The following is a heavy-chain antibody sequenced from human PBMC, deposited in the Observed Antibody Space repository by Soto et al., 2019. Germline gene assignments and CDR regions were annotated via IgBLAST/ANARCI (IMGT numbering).Heavy chain of an antibody. Sequence: GGSLRLSCAASGFTFSSYAMSWVRQAPGKGLEWVSAISGSGGSTYYADSVKGRFTISRDNSKNTLYLQMNSLRAEDTAVYYCAKDNPSYYDFWSGRDTYYYYYGMDVWGQGTTVTVSS. V-gene: IGHV3-23*01. CDR1: GFTFSSYA. CDR2: ISGSGGST. J-gene: IGHJ6*02. D-gene: IGHD3-3*01. CDR3: AKDNPSYYDFWSGRDTYYYYYGMDV.